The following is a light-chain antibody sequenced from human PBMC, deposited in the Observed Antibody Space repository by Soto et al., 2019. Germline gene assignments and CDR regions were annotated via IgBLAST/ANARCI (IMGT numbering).Light chain of an antibody. CDR3: QQYNPWRSST. CDR2: DTS. Sequence: EIVVTQSPGTLSVLAGERVTLSCRASQSVGSKVAWYQQKAGQAPRLLTYDTSSRATGIPARFSRRGFGTEFTITIASQQSEDFAVYHCQQYNPWRSSTSGQGTRLEI. J-gene: IGKJ5*01. V-gene: IGKV3-15*01. CDR1: QSVGSK.